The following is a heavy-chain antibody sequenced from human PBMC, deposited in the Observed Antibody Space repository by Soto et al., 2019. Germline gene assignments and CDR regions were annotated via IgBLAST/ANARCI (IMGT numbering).Heavy chain of an antibody. CDR2: ISYDGSNK. J-gene: IGHJ5*02. CDR3: ARDKHTMIVVLPWSCFDP. CDR1: GFTFSSYA. Sequence: GGSLRLSCAASGFTFSSYAMHWVRQAPGKGLEWVAVISYDGSNKYYADSVNGRFTISKDNSNNTLYLQMNSLRAEDTAVYYCARDKHTMIVVLPWSCFDPWGQGPLVTVSS. V-gene: IGHV3-30-3*01. D-gene: IGHD3-22*01.